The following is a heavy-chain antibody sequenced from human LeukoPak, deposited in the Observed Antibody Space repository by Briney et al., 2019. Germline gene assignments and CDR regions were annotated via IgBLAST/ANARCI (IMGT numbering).Heavy chain of an antibody. D-gene: IGHD5-18*01. J-gene: IGHJ5*02. Sequence: GGSLRLSCAASGFTFSSYAMSWVRQAPGKGLEWVSAISGSGGSTYYADSVKGRFTISRDNSKNTLYLQMNSLRAEDTAVYYCAKDWDTAMVLYNWFDPWGQGTLVTVSS. V-gene: IGHV3-23*01. CDR2: ISGSGGST. CDR3: AKDWDTAMVLYNWFDP. CDR1: GFTFSSYA.